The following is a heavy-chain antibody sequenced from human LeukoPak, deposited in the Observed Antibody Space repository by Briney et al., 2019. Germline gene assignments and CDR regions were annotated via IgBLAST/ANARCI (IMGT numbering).Heavy chain of an antibody. Sequence: ASVKVSCKASGYTFTSYGISWVRQAPGQGLEWMGWISAYNGNTNYAQKLQGRVTMTTDTSTSTAYMELSSLRSEDTAVYFCARVSTQDPIYYGAGRYDYWGQGTLVTVSS. CDR2: ISAYNGNT. CDR1: GYTFTSYG. V-gene: IGHV1-18*01. CDR3: ARVSTQDPIYYGAGRYDY. J-gene: IGHJ4*01. D-gene: IGHD3-10*01.